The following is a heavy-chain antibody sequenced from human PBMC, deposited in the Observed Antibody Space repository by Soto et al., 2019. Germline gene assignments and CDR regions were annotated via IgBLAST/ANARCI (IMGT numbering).Heavy chain of an antibody. V-gene: IGHV3-48*02. Sequence: EVQLVESGGGLVQPGGSLRLSCAASGFTFSSYSMNWVRQAPGKGLEWVSYISSSSSTIYYADSVKGRFTISRDNAKNSLYLQMNSLGDEDTAVYYCAREGYSSGWFSFDYWGQGTLVTVSS. D-gene: IGHD6-19*01. CDR2: ISSSSSTI. CDR1: GFTFSSYS. CDR3: AREGYSSGWFSFDY. J-gene: IGHJ4*02.